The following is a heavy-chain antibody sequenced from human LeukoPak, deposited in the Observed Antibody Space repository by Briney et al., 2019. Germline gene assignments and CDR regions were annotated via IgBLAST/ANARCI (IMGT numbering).Heavy chain of an antibody. CDR2: MNPNSGNT. V-gene: IGHV1-8*01. CDR3: ARRRIAAAGTVFDY. CDR1: GYTFTSYD. D-gene: IGHD6-13*01. J-gene: IGHJ4*02. Sequence: ASVTVSCKASGYTFTSYDINWVRQATGQGLEWMGWMNPNSGNTGYAQKFQGRVTMNRNTSISTAYMELSSLRSEDTAVYYCARRRIAAAGTVFDYWGQGTLVTVSS.